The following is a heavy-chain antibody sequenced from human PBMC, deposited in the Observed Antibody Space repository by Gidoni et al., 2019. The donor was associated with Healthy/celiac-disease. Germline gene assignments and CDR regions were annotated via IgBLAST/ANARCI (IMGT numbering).Heavy chain of an antibody. CDR1: AAPFSSYA. CDR3: ARVGYDISGARGAFDI. CDR2: IIPSFGTA. J-gene: IGHJ3*02. D-gene: IGHD3-9*01. V-gene: IGHV1-69*06. Sequence: QVQLVQSGAAVNTPGSSVKVSCKASAAPFSSYALSRVRQAPGQGLAWMGGIIPSFGTANYAQEFQGRVTITADKSTSTAYMELSSLRSEDTAVYYCARVGYDISGARGAFDIWGQGTMVTVSS.